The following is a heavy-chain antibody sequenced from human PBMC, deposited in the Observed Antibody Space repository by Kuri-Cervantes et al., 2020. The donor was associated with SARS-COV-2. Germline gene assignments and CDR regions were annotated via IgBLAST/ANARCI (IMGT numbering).Heavy chain of an antibody. CDR1: GGSFSGYY. CDR3: ARHRKIYDYWGGRGFFYYYMDV. J-gene: IGHJ6*03. Sequence: SETLSLTCAVYGGSFSGYYWSWIRQPPGKGLEWIGEINRSGSTNYNPSLKSRVTISVDTSKNQFSLKLSSVTAADTAVYYCARHRKIYDYWGGRGFFYYYMDVWGKGTTVTVSS. CDR2: INRSGST. V-gene: IGHV4-34*01. D-gene: IGHD3/OR15-3a*01.